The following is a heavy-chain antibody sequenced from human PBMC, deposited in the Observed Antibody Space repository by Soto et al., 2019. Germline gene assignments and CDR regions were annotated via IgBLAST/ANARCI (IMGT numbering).Heavy chain of an antibody. CDR2: ISYDGSNK. CDR1: VFTVSSYA. Sequence: GGSLRVSCAASVFTVSSYAMHWVRQAPGKGLEWVAVISYDGSNKYYADSVKGRFTISRDNSKNTLYLQMNSLRAEDTAVYYCARDSSSGLFLDYYYGMDVWGQGTTVTVSS. V-gene: IGHV3-30-3*01. CDR3: ARDSSSGLFLDYYYGMDV. J-gene: IGHJ6*02. D-gene: IGHD6-6*01.